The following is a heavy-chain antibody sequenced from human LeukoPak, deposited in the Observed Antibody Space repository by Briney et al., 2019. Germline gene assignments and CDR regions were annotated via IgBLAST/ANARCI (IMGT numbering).Heavy chain of an antibody. CDR1: GFTFSSYG. D-gene: IGHD1-1*01. CDR2: IWYDGSNK. CDR3: ARDLRRGTFDY. J-gene: IGHJ4*02. Sequence: GRSLRLSCAASGFTFSSYGMHWVRQAPGKGLEWVAVIWYDGSNKYYADSVKGRFTISRDNSKNTLYLQMNSLRAEDTAVYYCARDLRRGTFDYWGRGTLVTVSS. V-gene: IGHV3-33*01.